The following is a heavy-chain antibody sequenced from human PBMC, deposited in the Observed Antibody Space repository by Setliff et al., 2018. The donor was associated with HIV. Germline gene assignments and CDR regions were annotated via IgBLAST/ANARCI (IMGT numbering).Heavy chain of an antibody. V-gene: IGHV3-74*01. Sequence: GGSLRLSCAASGFTFSSYWMHWVRQAPGKGLVWVFGMNTDGSSTRYADSVKGRFTISRDNAKNMLYLQMNSLSADDTAVYFCARGYYGSDLQNGMDVWGQGTTVTVSS. CDR1: GFTFSSYW. CDR3: ARGYYGSDLQNGMDV. CDR2: MNTDGSST. D-gene: IGHD3-10*01. J-gene: IGHJ6*02.